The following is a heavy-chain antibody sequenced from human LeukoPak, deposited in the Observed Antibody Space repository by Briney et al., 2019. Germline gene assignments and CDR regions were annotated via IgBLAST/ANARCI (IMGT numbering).Heavy chain of an antibody. Sequence: GGSLRLSCAASGFTFSDYNMRWIRQAPGKGLEWVSSISRSGSTKYYADSVKGRFTISRGNAKKSLYLQMNSLRAEDTAVYYCARDLVYYDSSGADYWGQGTLVTVSS. V-gene: IGHV3-11*04. D-gene: IGHD3-22*01. CDR1: GFTFSDYN. CDR2: ISRSGSTK. J-gene: IGHJ4*02. CDR3: ARDLVYYDSSGADY.